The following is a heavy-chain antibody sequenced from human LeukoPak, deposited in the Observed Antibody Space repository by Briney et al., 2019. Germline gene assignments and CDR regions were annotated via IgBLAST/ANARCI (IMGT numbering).Heavy chain of an antibody. Sequence: GGSLRLSCEASGFTFSNYAMTWVRQAPGKGLEWVSGVSGSGGSTYYADPVRGRFTISRDNFQNMMYLQMNSLRAEDTAIYYCARTGVGGGYRSDYWGQGTLVTVSS. V-gene: IGHV3-23*01. J-gene: IGHJ4*02. CDR1: GFTFSNYA. CDR3: ARTGVGGGYRSDY. D-gene: IGHD1-26*01. CDR2: VSGSGGST.